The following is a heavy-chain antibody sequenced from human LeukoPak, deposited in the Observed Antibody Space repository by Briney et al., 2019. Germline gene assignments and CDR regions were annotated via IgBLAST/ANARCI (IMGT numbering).Heavy chain of an antibody. CDR3: AKDRGSSGWGPDY. Sequence: GGSLRLSCAASGFTFSSYWMHWVRQAPGKGLVWVSRINSDGSSTSYADSVKGRFTISRDNAKNSLYLQMNSLRAEDMALYYCAKDRGSSGWGPDYWGQGTLVTVSS. CDR2: INSDGSST. J-gene: IGHJ4*02. CDR1: GFTFSSYW. V-gene: IGHV3-74*01. D-gene: IGHD6-19*01.